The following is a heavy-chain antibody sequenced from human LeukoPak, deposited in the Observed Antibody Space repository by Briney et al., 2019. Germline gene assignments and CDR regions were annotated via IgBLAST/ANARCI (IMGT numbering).Heavy chain of an antibody. J-gene: IGHJ6*03. CDR3: AKDDIAAAPHYMDV. CDR1: GFTFSSYA. CDR2: ISGSGGST. V-gene: IGHV3-23*01. D-gene: IGHD6-13*01. Sequence: PGGSLRLSCAASGFTFSSYAMSWVRQAPGKGLDLVSAISGSGGSTYYADSVKGRFTISRDNSKNTLYLQMNSLRAEDTAVYYCAKDDIAAAPHYMDVWGKGTTVTVSS.